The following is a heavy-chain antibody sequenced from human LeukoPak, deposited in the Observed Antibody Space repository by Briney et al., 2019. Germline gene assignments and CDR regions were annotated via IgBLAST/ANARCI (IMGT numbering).Heavy chain of an antibody. CDR2: ISGSGGGT. CDR3: ATDSSGYYHYDY. Sequence: GSLRLSCAASGFTVSSHAMSWVRQAPGKGLEWVSAISGSGGGTYYAESVKGRFTISTDNSKNTLYLQMNSLRAEDTAVYYCATDSSGYYHYDYWGQGTLVTVSS. CDR1: GFTVSSHA. D-gene: IGHD3-22*01. V-gene: IGHV3-23*01. J-gene: IGHJ4*02.